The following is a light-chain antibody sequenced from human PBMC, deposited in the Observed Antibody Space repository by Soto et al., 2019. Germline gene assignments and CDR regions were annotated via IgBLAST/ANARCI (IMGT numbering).Light chain of an antibody. CDR3: QKYDWPPFT. V-gene: IGKV1-27*01. J-gene: IGKJ3*01. Sequence: DIQMTQSPSSLAASVGDRVTISCRASQGISNYLAWYQQKPGKVPKLLIYAASTLQSGVSSRFTGGGSGTDFTLTISSLQPEDVATYYCQKYDWPPFTLGPGTKVDIK. CDR2: AAS. CDR1: QGISNY.